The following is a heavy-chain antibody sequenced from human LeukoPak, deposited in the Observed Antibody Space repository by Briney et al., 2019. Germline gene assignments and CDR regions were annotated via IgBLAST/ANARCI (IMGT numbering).Heavy chain of an antibody. Sequence: GGSLRLSCGASAVTFSGYSMSWVRQAPGKGLEWVSAISGSGGSTYYADSVKGRFTISRDNSKNTLYLQMNSLRAEDTAVYYCARWTLQYYYDSSGYALDYWGQGTLVTVSS. J-gene: IGHJ4*02. D-gene: IGHD3-22*01. CDR3: ARWTLQYYYDSSGYALDY. CDR1: AVTFSGYS. CDR2: ISGSGGST. V-gene: IGHV3-23*01.